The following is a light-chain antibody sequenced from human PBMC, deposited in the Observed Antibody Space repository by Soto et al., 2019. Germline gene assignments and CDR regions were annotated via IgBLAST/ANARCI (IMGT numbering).Light chain of an antibody. CDR1: HDITSF. CDR2: DAS. V-gene: IGKV1-33*01. J-gene: IGKJ3*01. CDR3: QHCDYLPI. Sequence: DIQMPQSPSSLSASVGDRVPITCQASHDITSFLYWYQHKPGRAPKLLIYDASILEAGVPTRFSGSGSGTHFTFPISSLQPEDVATYYCQHCDYLPIFGPGTTVDF.